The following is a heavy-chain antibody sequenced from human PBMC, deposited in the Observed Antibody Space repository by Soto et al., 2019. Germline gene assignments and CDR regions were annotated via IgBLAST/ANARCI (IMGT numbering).Heavy chain of an antibody. D-gene: IGHD3-3*01. V-gene: IGHV3-30*18. J-gene: IGHJ5*02. CDR2: ISYDGSNK. CDR3: AKQIYDSNWFDP. CDR1: GFTFSSYG. Sequence: GGSLRLSCAASGFTFSSYGMHWVRQAPGKGLEWVAVISYDGSNKYYADSVKGRFTISRDNSKNTLYLQMNSLRAEDTAVYYCAKQIYDSNWFDPWGQGTLVTVSS.